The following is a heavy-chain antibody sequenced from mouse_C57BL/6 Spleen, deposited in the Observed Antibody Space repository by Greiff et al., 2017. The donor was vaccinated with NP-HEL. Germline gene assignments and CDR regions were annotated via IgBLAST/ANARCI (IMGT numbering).Heavy chain of an antibody. CDR3: ASGDDYDGRFAY. J-gene: IGHJ3*01. CDR2: NFTPKPIT. D-gene: IGHD2-4*01. Sequence: QVQLKESGPGLVAPSQSLSITCTVSGFSLTNVNVFVPPRDGFSGPAPRKSKLICEATNFTPKPITNYNSALKSRLSISKDNSKSQVFLKMNSLQTDDTAMYYCASGDDYDGRFAYWGQGTLVTVSA. V-gene: IGHV2-6*01. CDR1: GFSLTNVNV.